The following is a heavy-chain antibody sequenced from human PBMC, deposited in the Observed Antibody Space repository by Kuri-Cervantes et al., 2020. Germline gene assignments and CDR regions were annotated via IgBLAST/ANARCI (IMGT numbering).Heavy chain of an antibody. Sequence: SETLSLTCTVSGGSISSYYWSWIRQPPGKGLEWIGYIYYSGSTNYNPSLKSRVTISVDTSKNQFSLKLSSVTAADTAVYYCTRGGRKRSGFYWFDPWGQGTLVTVSS. J-gene: IGHJ5*02. CDR1: GGSISSYY. CDR2: IYYSGST. CDR3: TRGGRKRSGFYWFDP. D-gene: IGHD1-26*01. V-gene: IGHV4-59*13.